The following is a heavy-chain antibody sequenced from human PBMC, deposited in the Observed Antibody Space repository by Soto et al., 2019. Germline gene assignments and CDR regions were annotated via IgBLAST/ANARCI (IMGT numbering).Heavy chain of an antibody. V-gene: IGHV4-59*01. Sequence: EALSLTCTVSGGPISSYYWGWIRQPPGKGGEWRGDIYYSGSTNYNPSLKSRVTISVDTSKNQFSLELSSVTAADTAVYYCARGSVAQQLAGGYYFDYWGQGTLVTVSS. J-gene: IGHJ4*02. CDR2: IYYSGST. CDR1: GGPISSYY. D-gene: IGHD6-13*01. CDR3: ARGSVAQQLAGGYYFDY.